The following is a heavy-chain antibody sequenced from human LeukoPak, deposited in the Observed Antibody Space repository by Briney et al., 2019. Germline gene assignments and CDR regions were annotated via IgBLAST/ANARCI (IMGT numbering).Heavy chain of an antibody. D-gene: IGHD3-22*01. V-gene: IGHV3-7*01. CDR3: ARDSGINYYDSSGYYGTTNFDY. J-gene: IGHJ4*02. Sequence: GGSLRLSCAASGFTFSSYWMSWVRRAPGKGLEWVANIKQDGSEKYYVDSVKGRFTISRDNAKNSLYLQMNSLRAEDTAVYYCARDSGINYYDSSGYYGTTNFDYWGQGTLVTVSS. CDR2: IKQDGSEK. CDR1: GFTFSSYW.